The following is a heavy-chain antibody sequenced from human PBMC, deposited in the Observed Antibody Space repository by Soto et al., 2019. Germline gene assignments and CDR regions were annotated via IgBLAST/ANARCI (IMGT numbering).Heavy chain of an antibody. CDR1: GFTFNNAW. Sequence: EVQLVESGGGLVTPGGSLRLSCVVSGFTFNNAWMNWVRQAPGKGLEWVGRMKSNGATDYAAFVKGRCTFSRDDSRGTLYLQMHSLETEDTAVYYCTADLSPPEGPSYPIDYWGQGTLVTVSS. J-gene: IGHJ4*02. CDR2: MKSNGAT. CDR3: TADLSPPEGPSYPIDY. D-gene: IGHD1-26*01. V-gene: IGHV3-15*01.